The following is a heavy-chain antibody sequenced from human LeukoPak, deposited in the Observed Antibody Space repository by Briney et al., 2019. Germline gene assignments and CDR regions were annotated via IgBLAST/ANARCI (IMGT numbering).Heavy chain of an antibody. V-gene: IGHV3-74*01. CDR2: INSEGTDT. CDR3: ARVAYDSFGHYYHDYFDH. CDR1: GFTFSRYW. J-gene: IGHJ4*02. Sequence: GGSLRLSCAASGFTFSRYWMHWVRQAPGKGLVWVSRINSEGTDTAYAHSVEGRFTISRDNTKNTLYLQMNSLRAEDTALYYCARVAYDSFGHYYHDYFDHWGQGTLVTVSS. D-gene: IGHD3-22*01.